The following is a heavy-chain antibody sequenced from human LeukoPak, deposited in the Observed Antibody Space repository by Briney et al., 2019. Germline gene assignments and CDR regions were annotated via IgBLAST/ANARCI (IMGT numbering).Heavy chain of an antibody. Sequence: SETLSLTCTVSGGSISSYYWSWIRQPPGKGLEWIGYIYYSGSTNYNPSLKSRVTISVDTSKNQFSLKLSSVTAADTAVYYCATLAAAGPYYYYHMDVWGKGTTVTVSS. CDR1: GGSISSYY. CDR2: IYYSGST. V-gene: IGHV4-59*01. D-gene: IGHD6-13*01. J-gene: IGHJ6*03. CDR3: ATLAAAGPYYYYHMDV.